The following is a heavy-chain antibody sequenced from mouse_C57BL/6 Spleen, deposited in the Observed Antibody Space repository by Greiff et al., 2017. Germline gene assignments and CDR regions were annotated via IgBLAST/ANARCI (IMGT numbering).Heavy chain of an antibody. CDR1: GYTFTDYN. CDR3: ARKGTRYFDV. CDR2: INPNNGGT. Sequence: VQLQQSGPELVKPGASVKIPCKASGYTFTDYNMDWVKQSHGKSLEWIGDINPNNGGTIYNQKFKGKATLTVDKSSSTAYMERRSLTSEDTAVYYCARKGTRYFDVWGTGTTVTVSS. V-gene: IGHV1-18*01. D-gene: IGHD3-3*01. J-gene: IGHJ1*03.